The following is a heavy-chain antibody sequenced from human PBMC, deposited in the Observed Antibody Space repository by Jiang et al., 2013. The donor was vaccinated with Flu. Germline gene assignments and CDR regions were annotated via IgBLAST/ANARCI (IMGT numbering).Heavy chain of an antibody. Sequence: GSGLVKPSETLSLTCAVSGGSISSTNYHWGWIRQPPGKGLQWIGTFSYNGYTYYNPSLESRVTMSVDTSKNLFSLKLTSVTASDTAVYYCARHEPDSKDGWSSLYFDYWGQGTLVTVSS. CDR1: GGSISSTNYH. CDR3: ARHEPDSKDGWSSLYFDY. V-gene: IGHV4-39*01. D-gene: IGHD6-19*01. J-gene: IGHJ4*02. CDR2: FSYNGYT.